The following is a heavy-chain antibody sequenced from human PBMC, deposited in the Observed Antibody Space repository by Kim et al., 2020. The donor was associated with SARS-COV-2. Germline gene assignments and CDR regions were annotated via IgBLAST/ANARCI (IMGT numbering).Heavy chain of an antibody. D-gene: IGHD2-15*01. CDR2: ISGGSTDT. V-gene: IGHV3-11*05. J-gene: IGHJ2*01. CDR3: ARDRAYCRGGSCYYFYFDL. Sequence: GGSLRLSCAASGFTFSDSYMSWIRQAPGKGLEWVSYISGGSTDTHYADSVKGRFTISRDNAKRSLYLQMNSLRAEDSAVYYCARDRAYCRGGSCYYFYFDLWGRGTPVRVSS. CDR1: GFTFSDSY.